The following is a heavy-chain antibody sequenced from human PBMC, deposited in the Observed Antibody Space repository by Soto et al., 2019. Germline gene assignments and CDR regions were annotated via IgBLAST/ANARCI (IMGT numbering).Heavy chain of an antibody. CDR1: GFTFSSNA. V-gene: IGHV3-23*01. D-gene: IGHD6-6*01. Sequence: PGGSLRLSCEASGFTFSSNAMSWVRQAPGKGLESVSVISGSGGTTYYADSVKGRFTISRDNSKNTLYLQMNSLRAGDTAVYYCAKNRGTSWKYYFDYWGLGTLVTVSS. CDR2: ISGSGGTT. CDR3: AKNRGTSWKYYFDY. J-gene: IGHJ4*02.